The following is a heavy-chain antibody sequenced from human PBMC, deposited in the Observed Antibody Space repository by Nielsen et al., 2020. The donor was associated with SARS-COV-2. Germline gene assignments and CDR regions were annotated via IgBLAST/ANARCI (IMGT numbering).Heavy chain of an antibody. Sequence: GESLKISCAASGFTFSSYEMNWVRQAPGKGLEWVSYISSSGSTIYYADSVKGRFTISRDNAKNSLYLQMSSLRAEDTAVYYCARDRIRGYSYGYGWFDPWGQGTLVTVSS. D-gene: IGHD5-18*01. CDR2: ISSSGSTI. V-gene: IGHV3-48*03. CDR3: ARDRIRGYSYGYGWFDP. J-gene: IGHJ5*02. CDR1: GFTFSSYE.